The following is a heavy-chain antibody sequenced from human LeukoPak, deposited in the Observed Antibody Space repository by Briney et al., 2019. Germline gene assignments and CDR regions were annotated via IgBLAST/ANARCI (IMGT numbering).Heavy chain of an antibody. CDR2: ISVKHGTT. CDR1: GYTFSKFV. V-gene: IGHV1-18*01. D-gene: IGHD4-17*01. CDR3: ARDLESDEGDYGDVLPGY. Sequence: VASVKVSCKTSGYTFSKFVITWVRQAPGQGLESMGWISVKHGTTHYVDKFHDRLTLTTDTSTRTASMELKSLTSDDTAVYYCARDLESDEGDYGDVLPGYWGQGTLVTVSS. J-gene: IGHJ4*02.